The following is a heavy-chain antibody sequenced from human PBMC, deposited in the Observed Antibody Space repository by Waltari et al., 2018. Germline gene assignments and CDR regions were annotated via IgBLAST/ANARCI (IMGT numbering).Heavy chain of an antibody. CDR1: GYTFSHYG. J-gene: IGHJ4*02. CDR2: ISAYNVNT. Sequence: QVQLVYSGPEVKKPGASVKVSCKASGYTFSHYGISWVRQAPGQGLEWMGWISAYNVNTNYAQKVQDRVTMTTDTSTSTAYMELRSLRYDDTAMYYCARVRLLEWFLRGDSWGQGTLVTVSS. CDR3: ARVRLLEWFLRGDS. D-gene: IGHD3-3*01. V-gene: IGHV1-18*01.